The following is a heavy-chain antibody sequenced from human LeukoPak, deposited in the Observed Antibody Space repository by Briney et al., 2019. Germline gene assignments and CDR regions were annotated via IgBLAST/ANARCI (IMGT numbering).Heavy chain of an antibody. CDR1: GFTVSTYS. CDR3: ARDCSGGICHYFFDY. J-gene: IGHJ4*02. D-gene: IGHD2-15*01. Sequence: GGSLRLSCVASGFTVSTYSMSWVRQAPGKGLEWVSIIYSGGSTNYADSVKGRFTISKDNSKNTVYLQMNSLRAEDTAEYYCARDCSGGICHYFFDYWGQGTLVTVSS. CDR2: IYSGGST. V-gene: IGHV3-66*01.